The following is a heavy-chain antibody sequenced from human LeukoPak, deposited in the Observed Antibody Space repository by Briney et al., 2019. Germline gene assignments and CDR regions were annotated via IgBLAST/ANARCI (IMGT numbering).Heavy chain of an antibody. D-gene: IGHD5-24*01. Sequence: PGGSLRLSCAASGFTVSSNYMSWVRQAPGKGLEWVSVIYSGGSTYYADSVKGRFTISRDNSKSTLYLQMNSLRAEDTAVYYCARYRDGYNYNWFDPWGQGTLVPVSS. CDR1: GFTVSSNY. J-gene: IGHJ5*02. CDR3: ARYRDGYNYNWFDP. CDR2: IYSGGST. V-gene: IGHV3-53*01.